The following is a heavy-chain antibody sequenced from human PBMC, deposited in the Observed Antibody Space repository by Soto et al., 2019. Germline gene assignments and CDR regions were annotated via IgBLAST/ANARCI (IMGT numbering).Heavy chain of an antibody. CDR2: IYSSGST. J-gene: IGHJ4*02. Sequence: QVQLQESGPGVVKPSQTLSLTCIVSGVSISSGDDYWSWIRQPPGKGLEWIGYIYSSGSTYCNPSLRSRAIISADTSKNQFSLELTSVTAADTAVYYCARGGGYDYWGQGALVTVSS. V-gene: IGHV4-30-4*01. CDR3: ARGGGYDY. CDR1: GVSISSGDDY. D-gene: IGHD3-22*01.